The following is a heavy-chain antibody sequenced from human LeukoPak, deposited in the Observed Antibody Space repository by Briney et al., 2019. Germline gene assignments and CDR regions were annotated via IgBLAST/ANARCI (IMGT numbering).Heavy chain of an antibody. CDR1: GFIFPNAW. CDR3: VTDGGFLPYYFTY. D-gene: IGHD3-10*01. Sequence: GGSLRLSCAASGFIFPNAWIHWVRQAPGKGLEWVGRIKNKNSGRTTNYIAPVKGRFTISRDDSRNTLYLEMDILKTEDTAVYNCVTDGGFLPYYFTYWGQGTLVTVSS. V-gene: IGHV3-15*01. CDR2: IKNKNSGRTT. J-gene: IGHJ1*01.